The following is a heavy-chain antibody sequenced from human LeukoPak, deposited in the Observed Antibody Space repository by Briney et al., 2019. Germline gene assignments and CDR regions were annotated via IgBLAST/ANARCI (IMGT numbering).Heavy chain of an antibody. J-gene: IGHJ5*02. V-gene: IGHV3-73*01. CDR2: IRSKAHSYAT. Sequence: GGSLRLSCAASGFTFSGSAMHWVRQASGKGLEWVGRIRSKAHSYATAYAASVKGRFTISRDDSKNTAYLQMNSVRTEDTAVYYCTRPFTIFGVTRDWFDPWGQGTLVTVSS. CDR3: TRPFTIFGVTRDWFDP. D-gene: IGHD3-3*01. CDR1: GFTFSGSA.